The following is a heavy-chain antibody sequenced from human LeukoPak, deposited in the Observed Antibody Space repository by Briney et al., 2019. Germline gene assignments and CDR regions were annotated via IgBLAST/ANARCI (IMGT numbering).Heavy chain of an antibody. D-gene: IGHD2-15*01. CDR3: ARDGLYCSGGSCYSNWFDP. Sequence: PGGSLRLSCAASGFTFSSYAMHWVRQAPGKGLEWVAVISYGGSNKYYADSVKGRFTISRDNSKNTLYLQMNSLRAEDTAVYYCARDGLYCSGGSCYSNWFDPWGQGTLVTVSS. J-gene: IGHJ5*02. CDR1: GFTFSSYA. V-gene: IGHV3-30-3*01. CDR2: ISYGGSNK.